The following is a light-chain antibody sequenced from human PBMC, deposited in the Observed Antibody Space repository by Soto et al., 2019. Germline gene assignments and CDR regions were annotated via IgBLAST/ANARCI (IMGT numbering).Light chain of an antibody. CDR1: SSDVGGYNY. J-gene: IGLJ1*01. CDR2: DVS. V-gene: IGLV2-14*03. Sequence: QSALTQPASASGSPGQSITISCTGASSDVGGYNYVSWYQQHPGKAPKLIIYDVSNRPSGVSDRFSGSKSGNTASLTISGLQTEYEADYFCSSCATSSTLHVFGTGTKLTVL. CDR3: SSCATSSTLHV.